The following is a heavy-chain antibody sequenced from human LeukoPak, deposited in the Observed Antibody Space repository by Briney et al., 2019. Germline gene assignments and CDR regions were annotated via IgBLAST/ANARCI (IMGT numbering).Heavy chain of an antibody. CDR3: AKETNQAGAGALDY. J-gene: IGHJ4*02. CDR2: ISGSVGST. V-gene: IGHV3-23*01. Sequence: GGSLSLSCAASGFTFSRFAMRWVRHAPGKGREWVSAISGSVGSTYYADSVKGRFTISRDNSKNTLYLQMNSMRAEDTAVYYGAKETNQAGAGALDYWGQGTLVTVSS. D-gene: IGHD6-19*01. CDR1: GFTFSRFA.